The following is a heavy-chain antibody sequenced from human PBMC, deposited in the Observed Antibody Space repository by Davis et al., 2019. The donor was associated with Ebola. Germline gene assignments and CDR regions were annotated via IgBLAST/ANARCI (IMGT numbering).Heavy chain of an antibody. D-gene: IGHD3-10*01. J-gene: IGHJ5*02. CDR2: IIPIFGTA. Sequence: SVKVSCKTSGYTFTEYYMHWVRQAPGQGLEWMGGIIPIFGTANYAQKFQGRVTITADESTSTAYMELSSLRSEDTAVYYCARARGPAGWFDPWGQGTLVTVSS. V-gene: IGHV1-69*13. CDR3: ARARGPAGWFDP. CDR1: GYTFTEYY.